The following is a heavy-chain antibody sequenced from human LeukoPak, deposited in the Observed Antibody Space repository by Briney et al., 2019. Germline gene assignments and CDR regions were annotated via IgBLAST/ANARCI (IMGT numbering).Heavy chain of an antibody. CDR3: ARHRSNYYDSSGYYYNY. CDR2: IYYSGST. D-gene: IGHD3-22*01. J-gene: IGHJ4*02. CDR1: GGSISSSSYY. Sequence: SETLSLTCTVSGGSISSSSYYWGWIRQPPGKGLEWIGSIYYSGSTYYNPSLKSRVTISVDTSKNQFSRKLSSVTAADTAVYYCARHRSNYYDSSGYYYNYWGQGTLVTVSS. V-gene: IGHV4-39*01.